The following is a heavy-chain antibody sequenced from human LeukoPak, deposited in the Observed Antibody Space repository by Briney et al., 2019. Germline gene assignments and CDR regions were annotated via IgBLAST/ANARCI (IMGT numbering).Heavy chain of an antibody. J-gene: IGHJ4*02. Sequence: GGSLRLSCATSGFTFSSYSMNWVRQAPGKGLEWVSSISSSSSYIYYADSVKGRFTISRDNAKNSLYLQMNSLRAEDTAVYYCAREPDSSGYYYGYWGQGTLVIVSS. CDR1: GFTFSSYS. CDR3: AREPDSSGYYYGY. D-gene: IGHD3-22*01. CDR2: ISSSSSYI. V-gene: IGHV3-21*01.